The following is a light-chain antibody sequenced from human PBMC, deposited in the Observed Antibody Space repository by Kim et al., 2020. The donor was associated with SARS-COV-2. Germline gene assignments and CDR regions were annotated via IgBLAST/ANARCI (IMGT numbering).Light chain of an antibody. J-gene: IGLJ2*01. CDR2: QDT. V-gene: IGLV3-1*01. Sequence: GQTATSICAGDKVGDKNACWYQKKPGQSPVVVIYQDTKRSSGIPERFSGSNSGNTATLTIRGTQALDEADYYCQAWDSSTVVFGGGTQLTVL. CDR1: KVGDKN. CDR3: QAWDSSTVV.